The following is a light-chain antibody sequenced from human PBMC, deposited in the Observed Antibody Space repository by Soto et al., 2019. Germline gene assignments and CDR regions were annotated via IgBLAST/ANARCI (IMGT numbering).Light chain of an antibody. CDR3: SSYTSSNTLEV. J-gene: IGLJ1*01. CDR2: EVT. CDR1: SGDIGSYNR. Sequence: QSALTQPASVSGSPGQSITISCTGTSGDIGSYNRVSWYQQHPGKAPKLIIYEVTDRPSGVSNRFSGSKSGNTASLTISGLQAEDEADYYCSSYTSSNTLEVFGFGTKLTVL. V-gene: IGLV2-14*01.